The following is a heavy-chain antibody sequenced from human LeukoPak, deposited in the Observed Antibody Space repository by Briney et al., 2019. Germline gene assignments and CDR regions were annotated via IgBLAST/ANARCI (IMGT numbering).Heavy chain of an antibody. CDR2: IYTSGST. CDR3: ARGVSSSHHFDY. CDR1: GGSISSGSYY. V-gene: IGHV4-61*02. J-gene: IGHJ4*02. D-gene: IGHD6-13*01. Sequence: SETLSLTCTVSGGSISSGSYYWSWIRQPAGKGLEWIGRIYTSGSTNYNPSLKSRVTISVDTSKNQFSLKLSSVTAADTAVYYCARGVSSSHHFDYWGQGTLVTVSS.